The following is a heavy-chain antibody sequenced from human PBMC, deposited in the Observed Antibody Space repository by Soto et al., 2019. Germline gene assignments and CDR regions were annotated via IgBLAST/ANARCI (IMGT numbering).Heavy chain of an antibody. CDR3: ARGLGYCSGVSCYYRAWFDH. Sequence: QVQLVQSGAEVKKPGASVKVSCKASGYTFTSYDINWVRQATGQGLEWMGWMNPNSGNTGYAQKFQGRVHMTRNTSISTAYMELRSLRSEDTAVYYCARGLGYCSGVSCYYRAWFDHWGQGTLVTVSS. CDR1: GYTFTSYD. CDR2: MNPNSGNT. J-gene: IGHJ5*02. D-gene: IGHD2-15*01. V-gene: IGHV1-8*01.